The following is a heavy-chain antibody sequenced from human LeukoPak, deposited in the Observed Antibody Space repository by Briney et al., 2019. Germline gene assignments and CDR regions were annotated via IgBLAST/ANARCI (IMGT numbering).Heavy chain of an antibody. J-gene: IGHJ6*02. CDR1: GGTFSSYA. V-gene: IGHV1-69*04. CDR2: IIPILNIA. Sequence: SVKVSCKASGGTFSSYAISWVRQAPGQGLEWMGRIIPILNIANYAQSFQGRVTITADKSTSTAYMELSSLRSEDTAVYYCARERNYYYGMDVWGQGTTVTVSS. CDR3: ARERNYYYGMDV.